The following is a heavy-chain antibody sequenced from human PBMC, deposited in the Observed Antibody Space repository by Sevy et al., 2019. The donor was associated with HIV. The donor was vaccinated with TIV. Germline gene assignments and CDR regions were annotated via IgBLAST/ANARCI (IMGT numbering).Heavy chain of an antibody. CDR1: GFTFSSYA. CDR2: ISGGGGNT. J-gene: IGHJ4*02. Sequence: GGSLRLSCAASGFTFSSYAMSWVRQAPGKGLEWVSAISGGGGNTYYANSVKGRFTISRDNSKNTLYLQMNSLRAEDTAVYYCPKVFRVTAILPLDYWGQGTLVTVSS. V-gene: IGHV3-23*01. D-gene: IGHD2-21*02. CDR3: PKVFRVTAILPLDY.